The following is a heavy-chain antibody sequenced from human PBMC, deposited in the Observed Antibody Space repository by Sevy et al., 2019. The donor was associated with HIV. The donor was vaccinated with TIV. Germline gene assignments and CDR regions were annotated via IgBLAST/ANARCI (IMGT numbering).Heavy chain of an antibody. J-gene: IGHJ4*02. Sequence: SETLSLTCAVYGGSFSGYYWSWIRQPPGKGLEWIGEINHSGSTNYNPSPKSRVTISVDTSKNQFSLKLSSVTAADTPVYYCARGRRTYCSGGSCYSNYFYYWGQGTLVTVSS. V-gene: IGHV4-34*01. CDR1: GGSFSGYY. CDR3: ARGRRTYCSGGSCYSNYFYY. D-gene: IGHD2-15*01. CDR2: INHSGST.